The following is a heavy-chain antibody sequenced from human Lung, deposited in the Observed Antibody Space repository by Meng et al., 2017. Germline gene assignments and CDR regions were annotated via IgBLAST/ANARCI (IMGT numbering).Heavy chain of an antibody. CDR2: INPKSGDT. CDR1: GYTFPDYW. CDR3: ARDEDISAAGKLFGDY. D-gene: IGHD6-13*01. V-gene: IGHV1-2*06. J-gene: IGHJ4*02. Sequence: VQLVQSGAWVKKPGASVKVSCKASGYTFPDYWLHWVRRAPGQGLDWMGRINPKSGDTHYAQRFQGRVTMTGDTSISTAYMELSGLRSDDTAMYYCARDEDISAAGKLFGDYWGQGTLVTVSS.